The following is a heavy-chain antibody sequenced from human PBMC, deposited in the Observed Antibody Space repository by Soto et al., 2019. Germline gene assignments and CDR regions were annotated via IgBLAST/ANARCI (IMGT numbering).Heavy chain of an antibody. D-gene: IGHD4-4*01. CDR1: GGSISSYY. Sequence: SETLSLTCTVSGGSISSYYWSWIRQPPGKGLEWIGYIYYSGSTNYNPSLKSRVTISVDTSKNQFSLKLSSVTAADTAVYYCAILTTDNWFDPWGQGTLVTVSS. V-gene: IGHV4-59*08. J-gene: IGHJ5*02. CDR2: IYYSGST. CDR3: AILTTDNWFDP.